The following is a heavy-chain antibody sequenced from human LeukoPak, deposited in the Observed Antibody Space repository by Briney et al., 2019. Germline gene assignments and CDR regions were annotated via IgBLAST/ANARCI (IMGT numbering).Heavy chain of an antibody. D-gene: IGHD6-6*01. J-gene: IGHJ6*04. CDR2: IYTSGST. CDR1: GGSISSGSYY. CDR3: ARDLFGSSSLWGV. Sequence: PSQTLSLTCTVSGGSISSGSYYWSWIRQPAGKGLEWIGRIYTSGSTNYNPSLKSRVTISVDTSKNQFSLKLSSVTAADTAVYYCARDLFGSSSLWGVWGKGTTVTVSS. V-gene: IGHV4-61*02.